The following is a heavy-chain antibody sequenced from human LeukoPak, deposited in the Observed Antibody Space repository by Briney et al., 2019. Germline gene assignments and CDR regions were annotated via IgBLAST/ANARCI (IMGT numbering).Heavy chain of an antibody. CDR3: SKNEGGGGYSYGYGYYYYYMDV. CDR2: ISGSGGST. D-gene: IGHD5-18*01. CDR1: GFTFSSYA. V-gene: IGHV3-23*01. Sequence: GGSLRLSCAASGFTFSSYAMSWVRQAPGKGLEWVSAISGSGGSTYYADSVKGRFTISRDNSKNTLYLQMNSLRAEDTAVYYCSKNEGGGGYSYGYGYYYYYMDVWGKGTTVTVSS. J-gene: IGHJ6*03.